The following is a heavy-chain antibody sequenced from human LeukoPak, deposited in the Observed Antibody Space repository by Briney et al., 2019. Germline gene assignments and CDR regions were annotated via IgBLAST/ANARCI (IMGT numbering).Heavy chain of an antibody. Sequence: GESLQISCQGSGYSFTNSWIGWVRLMPGKGLEWMGITYPADSDIRYSPSFQGQVTISADKSINTAYLQWSSLKASDTAMYYCARQEYCSGGSCYTWFDSWGQGTLVTVSS. V-gene: IGHV5-51*01. CDR3: ARQEYCSGGSCYTWFDS. CDR1: GYSFTNSW. J-gene: IGHJ5*01. CDR2: TYPADSDI. D-gene: IGHD2-15*01.